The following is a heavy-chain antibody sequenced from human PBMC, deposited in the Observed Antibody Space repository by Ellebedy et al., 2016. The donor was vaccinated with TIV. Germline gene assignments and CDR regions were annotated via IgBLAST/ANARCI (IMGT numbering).Heavy chain of an antibody. Sequence: PGGSLRLSCAASGFTFSTYWMSWVRQAPGKGLQWVANIKYDGSETYYGGSVKGRFTISRDNAKKSLYLQMYSLRAEDTAVYYCARWYDDSWTGYYTWGQGTLVTVSS. CDR3: ARWYDDSWTGYYT. V-gene: IGHV3-7*02. D-gene: IGHD3-3*01. CDR1: GFTFSTYW. CDR2: IKYDGSET. J-gene: IGHJ5*02.